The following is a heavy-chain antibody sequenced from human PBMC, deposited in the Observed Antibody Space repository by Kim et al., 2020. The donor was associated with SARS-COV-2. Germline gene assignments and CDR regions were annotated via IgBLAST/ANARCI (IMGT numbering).Heavy chain of an antibody. CDR2: IYYSGST. CDR3: ARDLVSQLAYCGGDCYEALGMDV. Sequence: SETLSLTCTVSGGSISSGGYYWSWIRQHPGKGLEWIGYIYYSGSTYYNPSLKSRDTISVDTSKNQFSLKLSSVTAADTAVYYCARDLVSQLAYCGGDCYEALGMDVWGQGTTVTVSS. J-gene: IGHJ6*02. CDR1: GGSISSGGYY. D-gene: IGHD2-21*02. V-gene: IGHV4-31*03.